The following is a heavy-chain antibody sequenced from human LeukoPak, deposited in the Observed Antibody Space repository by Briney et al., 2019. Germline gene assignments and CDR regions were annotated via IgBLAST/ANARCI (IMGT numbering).Heavy chain of an antibody. Sequence: ASVKVSCKASGYTFTDYYMHWVRQAPGQALEWMGWINPNSGGTKYAQKFQGRVTMTRDTSISTAYMELSRLRSDDTAVYYCARDPDYSNYPLDYWGQGTLVTVSS. J-gene: IGHJ4*02. CDR3: ARDPDYSNYPLDY. CDR1: GYTFTDYY. D-gene: IGHD4-11*01. CDR2: INPNSGGT. V-gene: IGHV1-2*02.